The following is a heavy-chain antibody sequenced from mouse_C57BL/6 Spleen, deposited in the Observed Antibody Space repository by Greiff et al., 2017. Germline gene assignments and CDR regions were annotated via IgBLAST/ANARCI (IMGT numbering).Heavy chain of an antibody. CDR2: INPSTGGT. CDR3: ARTALLYDAMDY. CDR1: GYSFTGYY. D-gene: IGHD2-1*01. Sequence: EVHLVESGPELVKPGASVKISCKASGYSFTGYYMNWVKQSPEKSLEWIGEINPSTGGTTYNQKFKAKATLTVDKSSSTAYMQLKSLTSEDSAVYYCARTALLYDAMDYWGQGTSVTVSS. V-gene: IGHV1-42*01. J-gene: IGHJ4*01.